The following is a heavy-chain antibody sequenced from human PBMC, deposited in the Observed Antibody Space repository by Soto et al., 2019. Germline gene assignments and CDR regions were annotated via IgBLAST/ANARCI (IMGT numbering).Heavy chain of an antibody. CDR1: GFTFSSYS. Sequence: EVQLVESGGGLVQPGGSLRLSCAASGFTFSSYSMNWVRQAPGKGLEWVSYISSSSSTIYYADSVKGRFTISRDNAKNSLYLQMNSLRAEETAVYYCARDGYCSGGSCYSDRGSDYWGQGTLVTVSS. V-gene: IGHV3-48*01. J-gene: IGHJ4*02. D-gene: IGHD2-15*01. CDR3: ARDGYCSGGSCYSDRGSDY. CDR2: ISSSSSTI.